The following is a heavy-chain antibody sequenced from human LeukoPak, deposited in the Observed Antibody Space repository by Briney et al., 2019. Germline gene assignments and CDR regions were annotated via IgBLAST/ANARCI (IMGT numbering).Heavy chain of an antibody. Sequence: GRSLRLSCAASGFTFSSYAMHWVRQAPGKGLEWVAVISYDGSNKYYADSVKGRFTISRDNSKNTLYLQMNSLRAEDTAVYYCARDTRPHGDYVNYWGQGTLVTVSS. D-gene: IGHD4-17*01. V-gene: IGHV3-30*04. CDR1: GFTFSSYA. CDR3: ARDTRPHGDYVNY. CDR2: ISYDGSNK. J-gene: IGHJ4*02.